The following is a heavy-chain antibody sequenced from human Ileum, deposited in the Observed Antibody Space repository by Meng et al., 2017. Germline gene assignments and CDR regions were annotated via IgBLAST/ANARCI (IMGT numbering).Heavy chain of an antibody. Sequence: EVGLGGTGGGLVQPGGSLRLSCAASGFTVSSNYMSWVRQAPGKGLEWVSVIYSGGSTYYADSVKGRFTISRDNSRNTLYLQMNSLRADDTAVYYCVREQYESRGHWGQGTPVTVSS. V-gene: IGHV3-53*02. CDR2: IYSGGST. CDR3: VREQYESRGH. D-gene: IGHD3-22*01. J-gene: IGHJ4*02. CDR1: GFTVSSNY.